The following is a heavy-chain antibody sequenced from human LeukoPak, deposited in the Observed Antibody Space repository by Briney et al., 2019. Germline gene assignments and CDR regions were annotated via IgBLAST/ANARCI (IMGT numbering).Heavy chain of an antibody. CDR3: ATRGYTYETWDFDH. CDR2: IYHSGST. D-gene: IGHD5-18*01. Sequence: SGTLSLTCAVSGGSISSNNWWWSWVRQLPGKGLEWIGEIYHSGSTNYNPSLKSRVTISVDKTKNQFSLKLSSVTAADTAVYYCATRGYTYETWDFDHWGQGTLVTVSS. CDR1: GGSISSNNW. J-gene: IGHJ4*02. V-gene: IGHV4-4*02.